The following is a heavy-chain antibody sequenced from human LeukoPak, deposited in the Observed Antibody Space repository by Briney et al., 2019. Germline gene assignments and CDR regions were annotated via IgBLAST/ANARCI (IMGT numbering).Heavy chain of an antibody. CDR1: GFTFSSYS. D-gene: IGHD6-19*01. CDR2: ISSSSSYI. J-gene: IGHJ4*02. V-gene: IGHV3-21*01. Sequence: GGSLRLSCAASGFTFSSYSMNWVRQAPGKWLEWVSSISSSSSYIYYADSVKGRFTISRDNAKNSLYLQMNSLRAEDTAVYYCARSDGYAVAGTAFDYWGQGTLVTVSS. CDR3: ARSDGYAVAGTAFDY.